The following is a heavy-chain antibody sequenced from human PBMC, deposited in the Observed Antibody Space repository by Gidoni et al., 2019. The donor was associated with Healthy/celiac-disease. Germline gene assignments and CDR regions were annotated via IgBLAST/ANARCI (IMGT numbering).Heavy chain of an antibody. CDR3: ARDGRLQGRGYYGMDV. J-gene: IGHJ6*02. CDR2: IWYDGSNK. D-gene: IGHD6-25*01. CDR1: GFTFSSYG. Sequence: QVQLVESGGGVVQPGRSLRLSCAASGFTFSSYGMHWVRQAPGKGLEWVAVIWYDGSNKYYADSVKGRFTISRDNSKNTLYLQMNSLRAEDTAVYYCARDGRLQGRGYYGMDVWGQGTTVTVSS. V-gene: IGHV3-33*01.